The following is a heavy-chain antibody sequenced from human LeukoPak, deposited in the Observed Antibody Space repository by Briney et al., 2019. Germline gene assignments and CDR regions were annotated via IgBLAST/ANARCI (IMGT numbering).Heavy chain of an antibody. D-gene: IGHD3-10*01. V-gene: IGHV3-21*04. Sequence: GGSLRLSCAASGFTFSSYSMNWVRQAPGKGLEWVSSISSSSSYIYYADSVKGRFTISRDNSKNTLYLQMNSLRAEDTAVYYCAKESGYYGSGRYYFDYWGQGTLVTVSS. CDR1: GFTFSSYS. CDR3: AKESGYYGSGRYYFDY. CDR2: ISSSSSYI. J-gene: IGHJ4*02.